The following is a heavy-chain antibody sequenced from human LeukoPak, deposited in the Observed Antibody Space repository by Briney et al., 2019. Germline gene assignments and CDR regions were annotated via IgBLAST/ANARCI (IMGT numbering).Heavy chain of an antibody. J-gene: IGHJ4*02. CDR3: ARDSNYDY. D-gene: IGHD6-13*01. Sequence: GGSLRLSCAASGFTVSSTYMSWVRQAPGKGLEWVSVIYSGGCTYYADSVKGRFTISRDNSKNTLYLQMNSLRAEDTAVYYCARDSNYDYWGQGTLVTVSS. CDR1: GFTVSSTY. V-gene: IGHV3-66*02. CDR2: IYSGGCT.